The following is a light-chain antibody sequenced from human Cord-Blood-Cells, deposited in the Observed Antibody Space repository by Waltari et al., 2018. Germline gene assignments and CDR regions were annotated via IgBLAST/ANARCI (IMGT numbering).Light chain of an antibody. Sequence: QPALTQPRRVSGSPGQSAIIPRTGTGSDVGGYHYVSWYHQHPGKAPNLMIYDVSKLPSGVPDRFSGSKSGNTASLTISGLQAEDEADYYCCSYAGSYTVVFGGGTKLTVL. CDR2: DVS. V-gene: IGLV2-11*01. J-gene: IGLJ2*01. CDR3: CSYAGSYTVV. CDR1: GSDVGGYHY.